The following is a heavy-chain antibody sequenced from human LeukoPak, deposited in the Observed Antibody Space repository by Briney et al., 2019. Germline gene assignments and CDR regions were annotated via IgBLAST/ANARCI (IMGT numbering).Heavy chain of an antibody. J-gene: IGHJ4*02. CDR2: ISSSSSTI. CDR1: GFTFSSYS. CDR3: ATGVTMVRGVIKAY. Sequence: GGSLRLSCAASGFTFSSYSMNWVRQAPGRGLEWVSYISSSSSTIHYADSVKGRFTISRDNAKNSLYLQMNSLRAEDTAVYYCATGVTMVRGVIKAYWGQGTLVTVSS. V-gene: IGHV3-48*01. D-gene: IGHD3-10*01.